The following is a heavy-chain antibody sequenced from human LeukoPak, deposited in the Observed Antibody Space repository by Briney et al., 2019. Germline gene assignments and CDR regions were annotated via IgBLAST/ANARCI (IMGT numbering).Heavy chain of an antibody. Sequence: ASVKVSCKASGYTFTGYYMHWVRQAPGQGLEWMGWINPNSGDTNYAQKFQGRVTMTRDTSISTAYMELSRLRSDDTAVYYCARDRRVYYDSSGYSWWSFDYWGQGTLVTVSS. CDR2: INPNSGDT. CDR3: ARDRRVYYDSSGYSWWSFDY. CDR1: GYTFTGYY. D-gene: IGHD3-22*01. V-gene: IGHV1-2*02. J-gene: IGHJ4*02.